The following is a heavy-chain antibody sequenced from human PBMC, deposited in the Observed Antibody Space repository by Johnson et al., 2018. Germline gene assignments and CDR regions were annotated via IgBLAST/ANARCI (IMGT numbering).Heavy chain of an antibody. J-gene: IGHJ1*01. CDR2: LSSSGSTV. D-gene: IGHD4-11*01. CDR1: GFTFSDYY. CDR3: ARVTTEYFQH. Sequence: VQLVESGGGLVKPGGSLRLSCAASGFTFSDYYMSWIRQAPGTGLAWVSYLSSSGSTVYYADSVKGRFTISRDNAKNSRYLQMNSLSAEDTAVYYGARVTTEYFQHWGQGTLVTVSS. V-gene: IGHV3-11*04.